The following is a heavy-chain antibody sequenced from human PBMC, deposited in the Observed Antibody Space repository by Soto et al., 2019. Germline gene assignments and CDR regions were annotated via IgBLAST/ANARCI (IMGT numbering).Heavy chain of an antibody. D-gene: IGHD2-15*01. CDR3: ARHGGSGCSGGSCYFLWRYYYYGMDV. V-gene: IGHV1-69*02. CDR1: GGTFSRHS. J-gene: IGHJ6*02. Sequence: SVKVSCKASGGTFSRHSITWVRQAPGHGLEWMGRIMPFFDIASYAQKFQGRVTITADKSTSTAYMELSRLRSDDTAVYYCARHGGSGCSGGSCYFLWRYYYYGMDVWGQGTTVTVSS. CDR2: IMPFFDIA.